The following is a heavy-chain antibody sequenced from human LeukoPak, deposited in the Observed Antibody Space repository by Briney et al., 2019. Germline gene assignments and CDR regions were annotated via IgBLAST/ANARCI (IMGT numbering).Heavy chain of an antibody. CDR2: ISYDGSNK. CDR3: AKDYYYEVYGMDI. Sequence: PGRSLRLSCAASGFTFSSYGMHWVRQAPGKGLEWVAVISYDGSNKYYADSVKGRFTISRDNSKNTLYLQMNSLRAEDTAVYYCAKDYYYEVYGMDIWGQGTTVTVSS. V-gene: IGHV3-30*18. J-gene: IGHJ6*02. D-gene: IGHD3-22*01. CDR1: GFTFSSYG.